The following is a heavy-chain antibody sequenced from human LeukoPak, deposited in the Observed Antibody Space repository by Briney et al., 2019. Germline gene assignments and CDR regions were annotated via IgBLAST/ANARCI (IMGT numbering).Heavy chain of an antibody. CDR1: GGSFSGYY. CDR2: INNSGTT. V-gene: IGHV4-34*01. Sequence: PSETLSLTCAVYGGSFSGYYWSWIRQPPGTGLEWIAEINNSGTTNYNPSLKGRVTISIDTSKNQFSLKLSSVTAADTAVYYCASSRGYTSGLWYYYMDVWGKGTTVTVS. D-gene: IGHD6-25*01. J-gene: IGHJ6*03. CDR3: ASSRGYTSGLWYYYMDV.